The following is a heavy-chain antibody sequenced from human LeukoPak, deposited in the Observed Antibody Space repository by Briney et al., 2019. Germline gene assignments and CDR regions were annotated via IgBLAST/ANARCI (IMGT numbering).Heavy chain of an antibody. CDR2: IYTSGST. J-gene: IGHJ5*02. Sequence: SETLSLTCTVSGGSISSYYWSWIRQPPGKGLEWIGYIYTSGSTNYNPSLKSRVTISVDTSKNQFSLKLSSVTAADTAVYYCARLDYGGNSNLIDPWGQGTLVTVSS. CDR1: GGSISSYY. D-gene: IGHD4-23*01. V-gene: IGHV4-4*09. CDR3: ARLDYGGNSNLIDP.